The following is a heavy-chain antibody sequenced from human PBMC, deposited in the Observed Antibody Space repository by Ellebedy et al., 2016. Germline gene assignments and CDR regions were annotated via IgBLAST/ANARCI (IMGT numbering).Heavy chain of an antibody. V-gene: IGHV3-72*01. D-gene: IGHD1-1*01. CDR3: ARVGGTTNWFFDY. CDR1: GFTFSDHY. J-gene: IGHJ4*02. CDR2: TRNKANSYTS. Sequence: GESLKISCATSGFTFSDHYMDWVRQAPGKGLEWVGRTRNKANSYTSEYAASVKGRFTISRDDSKNSLYLQMNSLKTEDTAVYYCARVGGTTNWFFDYWGQGTLVTVSA.